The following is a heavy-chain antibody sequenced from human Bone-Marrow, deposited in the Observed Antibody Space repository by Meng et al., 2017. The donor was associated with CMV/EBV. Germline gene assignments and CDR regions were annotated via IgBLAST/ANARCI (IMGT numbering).Heavy chain of an antibody. CDR3: ASWQG. J-gene: IGHJ4*02. CDR1: GFTFSSYA. CDR2: ISGSGNNT. V-gene: IGHV3-23*01. Sequence: GESLKISCAASGFTFSSYAMSWVRQAPGKGLEWVSAISGSGNNTYYGDSVKGRFTISRDNSKNTLYLQMSSLRVDDTAVYYCASWQGWGQGTLVTVSS.